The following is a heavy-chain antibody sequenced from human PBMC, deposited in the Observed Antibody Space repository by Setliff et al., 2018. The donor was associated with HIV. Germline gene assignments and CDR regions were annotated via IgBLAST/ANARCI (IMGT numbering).Heavy chain of an antibody. Sequence: PGESLKISCKASGYSFNRYFIGWVRQMPGKGLEWMAIIYPGDSDTRYSPSFRGQVTISADKSISTVYLQWNSLQASDTAMYYCARGFYGDYYFDYWGQGTLVTVSS. J-gene: IGHJ4*02. CDR2: IYPGDSDT. D-gene: IGHD4-17*01. V-gene: IGHV5-51*01. CDR1: GYSFNRYF. CDR3: ARGFYGDYYFDY.